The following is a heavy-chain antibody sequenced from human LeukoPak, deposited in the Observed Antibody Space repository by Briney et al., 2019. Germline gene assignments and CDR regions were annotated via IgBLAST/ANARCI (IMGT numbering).Heavy chain of an antibody. Sequence: QPGGPLRLSCGASGFTFISYWMIWVRQAPGRGLEWVANIKQDGSEKDYVDSVKGRFTISRDNAKNSLYLQMTNLRAEDTAIYYCAKLGGTARFDPWGQGTLVTVSS. CDR3: AKLGGTARFDP. CDR1: GFTFISYW. D-gene: IGHD1-7*01. V-gene: IGHV3-7*01. J-gene: IGHJ5*02. CDR2: IKQDGSEK.